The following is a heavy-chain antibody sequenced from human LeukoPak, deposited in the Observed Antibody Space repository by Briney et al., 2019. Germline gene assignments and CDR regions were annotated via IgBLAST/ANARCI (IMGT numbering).Heavy chain of an antibody. J-gene: IGHJ4*02. Sequence: GGSLRLSCAASGFTFSSYAMSWVRQAPGKGLVWVSRINSDGSSTSYADSVKGRFTISRDNAKNTLYLQMNSLRAEDTAVYYCARVKVPRIAAAGFDYWGQGTLVTVSS. CDR3: ARVKVPRIAAAGFDY. CDR2: INSDGSST. D-gene: IGHD6-13*01. V-gene: IGHV3-74*01. CDR1: GFTFSSYA.